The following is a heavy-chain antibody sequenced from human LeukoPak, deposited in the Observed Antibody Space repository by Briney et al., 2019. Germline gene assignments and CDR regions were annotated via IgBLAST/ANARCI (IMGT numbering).Heavy chain of an antibody. CDR2: ISSSSSYI. J-gene: IGHJ4*02. D-gene: IGHD6-19*01. CDR1: GFTFSSYS. V-gene: IGHV3-21*01. CDR3: ARGTGWYTSGLKFDY. Sequence: PGGSLRLSCAASGFTFSSYSMNWVRQAPGKGLEWVSSISSSSSYIYYADSVKGRFTISRDNAKNSLYLQMNSLRAEDTAVYYCARGTGWYTSGLKFDYWGQGTLVTVSS.